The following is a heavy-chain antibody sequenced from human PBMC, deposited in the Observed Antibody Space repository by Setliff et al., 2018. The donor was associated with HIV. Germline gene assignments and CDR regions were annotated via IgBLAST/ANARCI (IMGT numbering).Heavy chain of an antibody. CDR3: GRQVPVRGVAGTPIDY. Sequence: SETLSLTCTVSGGSISSYYCTWLRQFPRKGLEWIGFIFYTGSTTYNPSLNSRVTISVYTSKNKFSLKVTPVTAADTASDDCGRQVPVRGVAGTPIDYWGQGTLVTVPS. J-gene: IGHJ4*02. CDR2: IFYTGST. D-gene: IGHD3-10*01. CDR1: GGSISSYY. V-gene: IGHV4-59*08.